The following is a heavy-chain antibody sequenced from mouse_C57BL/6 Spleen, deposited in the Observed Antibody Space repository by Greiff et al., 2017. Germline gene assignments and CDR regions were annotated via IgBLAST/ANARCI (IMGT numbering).Heavy chain of an antibody. D-gene: IGHD2-1*01. CDR3: ARLWELGDYYAMDY. CDR2: IYPSDSET. J-gene: IGHJ4*01. V-gene: IGHV1-61*01. Sequence: QVQLQQPGAELVRPGSSVKLSCKASGYTFTSYWMDWVKQRPGQGLEWIGNIYPSDSETHYNQKFKDKATLTVDKSSSTAYMQLSSLTSEDSAVYYCARLWELGDYYAMDYWGQGTSVTVSS. CDR1: GYTFTSYW.